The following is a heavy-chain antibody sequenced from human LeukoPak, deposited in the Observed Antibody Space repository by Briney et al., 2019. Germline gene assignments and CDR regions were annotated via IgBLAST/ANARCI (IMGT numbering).Heavy chain of an antibody. V-gene: IGHV5-51*01. J-gene: IGHJ6*03. Sequence: GESLKIACTGSGYSFTSDSMGWVRQMPVKGLEWMGIIYPGDSDARHSPPFQGPVTISADKSISTGYLQWSSLKASDTAMYYCARHVAPLACGYYYYMDVWGNGATVTVSS. D-gene: IGHD2-15*01. CDR2: IYPGDSDA. CDR1: GYSFTSDS. CDR3: ARHVAPLACGYYYYMDV.